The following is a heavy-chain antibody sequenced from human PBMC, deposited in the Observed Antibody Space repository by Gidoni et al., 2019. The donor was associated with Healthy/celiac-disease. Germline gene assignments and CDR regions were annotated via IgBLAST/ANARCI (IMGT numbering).Heavy chain of an antibody. CDR2: ISYDGSNK. CDR3: ARERRITMIVVVMGDI. Sequence: QVQLVESGGGVVQPGRSLRLSCAASGFTFSSYAMHWVRQAPGKGLEWVAVISYDGSNKYYADSVKGRFTISRDNSKNTLYLQMNSLRAEDTAVYYCARERRITMIVVVMGDIWGQGTMVTVSS. V-gene: IGHV3-30*01. J-gene: IGHJ3*02. CDR1: GFTFSSYA. D-gene: IGHD3-22*01.